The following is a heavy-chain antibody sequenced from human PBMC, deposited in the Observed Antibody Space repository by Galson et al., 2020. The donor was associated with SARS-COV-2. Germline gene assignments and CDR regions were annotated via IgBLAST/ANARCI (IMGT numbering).Heavy chain of an antibody. Sequence: ASETLSPTCTVSGASTNTYSRNWIRQPAGKGLEWIGRTHPRGSTDYNPTLQSRASMSINTPENQSSLNRRAVTAAATAGYYCAGVHGSGNYYTYAMDVWGQGTPVAVSS. D-gene: IGHD3-10*01. CDR2: THPRGST. V-gene: IGHV4-4*07. CDR3: AGVHGSGNYYTYAMDV. CDR1: GASTNTYS. J-gene: IGHJ6*02.